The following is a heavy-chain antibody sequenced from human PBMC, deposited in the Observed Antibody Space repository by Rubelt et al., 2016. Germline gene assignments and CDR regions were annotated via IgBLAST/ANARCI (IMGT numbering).Heavy chain of an antibody. D-gene: IGHD4-17*01. CDR1: GYTFTSYD. V-gene: IGHV1-8*01. CDR3: ARALTRTLTTDPYHFDY. CDR2: MNPNSGNT. Sequence: QVQLVQSGAEVKKPGASVKVSCKASGYTFTSYDINWVRQATGQGLEWMGWMNPNSGNTGYAQRFQGGVTMTRNTSISTAYMELSSLRYEDTAVYYWARALTRTLTTDPYHFDYWGQGTLVTVSS. J-gene: IGHJ4*02.